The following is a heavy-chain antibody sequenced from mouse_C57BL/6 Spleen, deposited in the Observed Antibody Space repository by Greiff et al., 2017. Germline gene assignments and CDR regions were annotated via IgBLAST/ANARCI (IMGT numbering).Heavy chain of an antibody. CDR1: GYTFTDYY. CDR2: INTNNGGT. J-gene: IGHJ2*01. V-gene: IGHV1-26*01. Sequence: EVQLQQSGPELVKPGASVKISCKASGYTFTDYYMNWVKQSHGKSLEWIGDINTNNGGTSYNQKLKGKSTLTVDKSYSPAYMELRSLTSEYSSVYYCARPVDYWGQGTTLTVSS. CDR3: ARPVDY.